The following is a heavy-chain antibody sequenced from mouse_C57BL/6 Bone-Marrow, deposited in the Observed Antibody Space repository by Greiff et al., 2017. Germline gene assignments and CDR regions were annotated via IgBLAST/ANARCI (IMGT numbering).Heavy chain of an antibody. CDR3: ARRITTVLYWYFDV. V-gene: IGHV1-61*01. CDR2: IYPSDSET. CDR1: GYTFTSYW. J-gene: IGHJ1*03. Sequence: QVQLKQPGAELVRPGSSVKLSCKASGYTFTSYWMDWVKQRPGQGLEWIGNIYPSDSETHYNQKFKDKATLTVDKSSSTAYMQLSSLTSEDSAVYYCARRITTVLYWYFDVWGTGTTVTVSS. D-gene: IGHD1-1*01.